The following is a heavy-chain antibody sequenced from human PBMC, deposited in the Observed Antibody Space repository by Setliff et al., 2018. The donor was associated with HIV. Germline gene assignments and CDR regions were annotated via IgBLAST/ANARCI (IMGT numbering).Heavy chain of an antibody. CDR2: IYHSGST. D-gene: IGHD3-10*01. CDR1: GVSISDNNY. Sequence: SLTCDVSGVSISDNNYWNWVRQPPGKGLEWIGEIYHSGSTNYNPSLKSRVTISVDMSKKRFSLKLTSVTAADTAVYYCARLHTDYGSWFFDHWGQGILVTVSS. CDR3: ARLHTDYGSWFFDH. J-gene: IGHJ5*02. V-gene: IGHV4-4*02.